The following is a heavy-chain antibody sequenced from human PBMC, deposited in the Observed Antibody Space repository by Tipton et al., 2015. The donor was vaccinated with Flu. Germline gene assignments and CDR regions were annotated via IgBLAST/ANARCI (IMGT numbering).Heavy chain of an antibody. D-gene: IGHD1-26*01. Sequence: TLSLTCAVHGESFIGYFWTWIRQSPGKGLEWIGSKYHSGTTYYNPSLKSRVTISVDTSKNQFSLKLSSVTAADTAVYYCARLTTRTYCPDYWGQGTLVTVSS. J-gene: IGHJ4*02. CDR1: GESFIGYF. CDR3: ARLTTRTYCPDY. V-gene: IGHV4-34*01. CDR2: KYHSGTT.